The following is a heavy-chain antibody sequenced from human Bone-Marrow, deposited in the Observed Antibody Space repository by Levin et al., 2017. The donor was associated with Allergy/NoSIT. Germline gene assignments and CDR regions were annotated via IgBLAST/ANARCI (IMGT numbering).Heavy chain of an antibody. V-gene: IGHV3-30*18. Sequence: PTGGSLRLSCAASGFTFSSYGMHWVRQAPGKGLEWVAVISYDGSNKYYADSVKGRFTISRDNSKNTLYLQMNSLRAEDTAVYYCAKEGYYGSGSPGRYYYYGMDVWGQGTTVTVSS. CDR2: ISYDGSNK. J-gene: IGHJ6*02. D-gene: IGHD3-10*01. CDR1: GFTFSSYG. CDR3: AKEGYYGSGSPGRYYYYGMDV.